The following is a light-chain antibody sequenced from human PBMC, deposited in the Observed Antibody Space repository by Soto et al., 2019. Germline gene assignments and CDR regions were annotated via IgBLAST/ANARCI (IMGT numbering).Light chain of an antibody. V-gene: IGLV3-21*02. CDR1: NIGSKS. CDR2: DNS. J-gene: IGLJ1*01. CDR3: QVWDTNSDLYV. Sequence: SYELTQPPSVSVAPGQTARITCGGKNIGSKSVHWYQQKPGQAPVLVVSDNSDRPSGIPERFSGSNSGNTATLTISSVEAGHEADFYCQVWDTNSDLYVFGPGTKGTVL.